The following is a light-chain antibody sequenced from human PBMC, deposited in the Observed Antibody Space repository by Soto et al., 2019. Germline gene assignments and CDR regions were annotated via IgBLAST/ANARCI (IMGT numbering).Light chain of an antibody. J-gene: IGLJ1*01. Sequence: QSALTQPPSASGSPGQSVTISCTGTSSDVGGYNYVSWYQQHPGKAPKLMIYEVSKRPSGVPDRFSGPKSGNTASLTVSGLQAEDEADYYCSSYAGSNVYVFGTGTKLTVL. CDR2: EVS. V-gene: IGLV2-8*01. CDR1: SSDVGGYNY. CDR3: SSYAGSNVYV.